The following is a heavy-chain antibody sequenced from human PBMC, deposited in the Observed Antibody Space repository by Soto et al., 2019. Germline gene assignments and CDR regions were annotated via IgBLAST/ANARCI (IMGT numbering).Heavy chain of an antibody. CDR2: IWHDGSQK. J-gene: IGHJ3*01. V-gene: IGHV3-33*01. CDR1: GFTFSNYG. CDR3: EGRDDPFHV. Sequence: QVQLVESGGGVVQPGTSLRLSCVATGFTFSNYGIHWVRQAPGRGLEWVAVIWHDGSQKYLADSARGRFTISRDNSKNTVYLQMNSLRVEDTAVYYCEGRDDPFHVWGQGTMVTVSS.